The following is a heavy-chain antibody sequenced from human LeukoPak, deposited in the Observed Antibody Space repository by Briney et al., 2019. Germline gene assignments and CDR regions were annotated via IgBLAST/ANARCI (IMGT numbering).Heavy chain of an antibody. CDR3: ARDAANSIAARYDY. CDR1: GFAVSSNY. J-gene: IGHJ4*02. CDR2: VYSGDNT. D-gene: IGHD6-6*01. Sequence: GGSLRLSCAASGFAVSSNYMGWVRQAPGKGLEWVSVVYSGDNTYYAASVRGRFTISRDNSKNTLYLRMNSLRPEDTAVYFCARDAANSIAARYDYWGQGTLVTVSS. V-gene: IGHV3-53*01.